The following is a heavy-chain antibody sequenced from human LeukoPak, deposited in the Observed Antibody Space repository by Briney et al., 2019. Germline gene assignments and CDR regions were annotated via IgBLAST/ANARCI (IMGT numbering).Heavy chain of an antibody. D-gene: IGHD7-27*01. CDR3: ASYRWGNWFDP. CDR1: GGSISSGGYS. V-gene: IGHV4-30-2*01. J-gene: IGHJ5*02. CDR2: IYHSGST. Sequence: SQTLSLTCAVSGGSISSGGYSWSWIRQPPGKGLEWIGYIYHSGSTYYNPSLKSRVTISVDRSKNQFSLKLSSVTAADTAVYYCASYRWGNWFDPWGQETLVTVSS.